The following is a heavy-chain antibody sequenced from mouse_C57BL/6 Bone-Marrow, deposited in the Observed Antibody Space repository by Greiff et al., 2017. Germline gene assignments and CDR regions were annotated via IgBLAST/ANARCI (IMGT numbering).Heavy chain of an antibody. J-gene: IGHJ4*01. CDR1: GFNIKDYY. D-gene: IGHD1-1*01. V-gene: IGHV14-1*01. Sequence: EVQRVESGAELVRPGASVKLSCTASGFNIKDYYMHWVKQRPEQGLEWIGRIDPEDGDNEYAPKFQGKATMTADTSSNTAYLQLSSLTSEDTAVYYCITTVVEDAMDYWGQGTSVTVSS. CDR2: IDPEDGDN. CDR3: ITTVVEDAMDY.